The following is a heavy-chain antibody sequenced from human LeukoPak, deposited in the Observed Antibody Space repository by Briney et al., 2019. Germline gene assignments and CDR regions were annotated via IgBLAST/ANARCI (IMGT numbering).Heavy chain of an antibody. CDR1: GFSFYG. V-gene: IGHV3-30*03. CDR2: ISYDGSRK. CDR3: ARDHVDSSSWSQYFDL. J-gene: IGHJ2*01. Sequence: GGSLRLSCAASGFSFYGMHWVRQAPGKGLEWVSVISYDGSRKFYGDSVTGRFTISRDNSRNTLFLQMNSLRADDTAVYFCARDHVDSSSWSQYFDLWGRGTLVTVSS. D-gene: IGHD6-13*01.